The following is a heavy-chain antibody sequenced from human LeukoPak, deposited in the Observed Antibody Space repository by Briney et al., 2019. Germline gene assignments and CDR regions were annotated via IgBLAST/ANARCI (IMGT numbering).Heavy chain of an antibody. J-gene: IGHJ6*02. CDR2: INPNSGDT. CDR1: GYTFTGYH. Sequence: ASVKVSCKASGYTFTGYHMHWVRQAPGQGLERMGRINPNSGDTNYAQKFQGRVTMTRDTSISTAYMELSRLRSEDTAVYYCASPYCSSTSCYYYYGMDVWGQGTTVTVSS. V-gene: IGHV1-2*06. D-gene: IGHD2-2*01. CDR3: ASPYCSSTSCYYYYGMDV.